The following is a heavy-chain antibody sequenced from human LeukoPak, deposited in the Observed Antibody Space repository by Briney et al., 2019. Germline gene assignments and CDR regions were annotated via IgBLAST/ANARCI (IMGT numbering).Heavy chain of an antibody. J-gene: IGHJ4*02. D-gene: IGHD1-20*01. V-gene: IGHV3-7*01. Sequence: GGSLRLSCAASGFTFSNSWMSWVRQAPGKGLEWVANIKQDGSEKYYVGSVKGRFTISRDNAKNSLYLQMNSLRAEDTAVYYCARLTGNTGGFDYWGQGTLVTVSS. CDR2: IKQDGSEK. CDR1: GFTFSNSW. CDR3: ARLTGNTGGFDY.